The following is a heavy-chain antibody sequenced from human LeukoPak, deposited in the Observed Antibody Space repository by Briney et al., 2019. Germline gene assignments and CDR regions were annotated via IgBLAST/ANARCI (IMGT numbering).Heavy chain of an antibody. CDR2: IYYSGST. V-gene: IGHV4-39*07. CDR1: GGSISSSSYY. D-gene: IGHD3-10*01. Sequence: SETLSLTCTVSGGSISSSSYYWGWIRQPPGKGLEWIGSIYYSGSTYYNPSLKSRVTISVDTSKNQFSLKLSSVTAADTAVYYCARDGVGSAFDIWGQGTMVTVSS. CDR3: ARDGVGSAFDI. J-gene: IGHJ3*02.